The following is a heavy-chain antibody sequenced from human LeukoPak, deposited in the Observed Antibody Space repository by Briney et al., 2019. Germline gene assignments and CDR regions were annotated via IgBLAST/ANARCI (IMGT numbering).Heavy chain of an antibody. J-gene: IGHJ4*02. D-gene: IGHD6-13*01. Sequence: ASVKVSCKASGYTFTSYYMHWVRQAPGQGLEWMGIINPSGGSTSYAQKFQGRVTMARDMSTSTVYIELSSLRSEDTAVYYCARDPLAAAGLLDYWGQGTLVTVSS. CDR3: ARDPLAAAGLLDY. V-gene: IGHV1-46*01. CDR2: INPSGGST. CDR1: GYTFTSYY.